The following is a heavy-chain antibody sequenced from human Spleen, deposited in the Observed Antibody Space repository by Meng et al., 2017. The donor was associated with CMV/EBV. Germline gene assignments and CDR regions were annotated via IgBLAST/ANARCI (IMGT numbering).Heavy chain of an antibody. Sequence: ASVKVSCKASGYSFTSSDINWVRQATGQGLEWMGWMNPNSGNTGYAQKFQGRVTMTRNTSIGTAYMELNSLRSEDTAVYYCARDSVRGYYYYYGLDVWGHGTTVTVSS. CDR3: ARDSVRGYYYYYGLDV. D-gene: IGHD3-10*01. CDR1: GYSFTSSD. V-gene: IGHV1-8*01. J-gene: IGHJ6*02. CDR2: MNPNSGNT.